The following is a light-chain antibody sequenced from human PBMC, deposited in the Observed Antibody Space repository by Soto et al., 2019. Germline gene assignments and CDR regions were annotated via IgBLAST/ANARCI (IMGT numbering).Light chain of an antibody. Sequence: QSALTQPASVSGSPGQSITISCNGSRSDVGAYNYVSWYQQYPGKAPKLMIYATSKRPSGVSNRFSGSKSGDTASLTISGLQAEDEADYYCTSFARGSTLVFGGGTKVTVL. CDR1: RSDVGAYNY. V-gene: IGLV2-23*01. CDR2: ATS. CDR3: TSFARGSTLV. J-gene: IGLJ3*02.